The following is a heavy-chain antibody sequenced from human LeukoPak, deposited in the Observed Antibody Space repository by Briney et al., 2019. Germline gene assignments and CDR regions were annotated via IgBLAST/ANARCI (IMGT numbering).Heavy chain of an antibody. CDR1: GFTFSNAW. D-gene: IGHD2-15*01. Sequence: GGSLRLSCAASGFTFSNAWMSWVRQAPGKGLEWVSLISGDGGNTYYADSVKGRFTLSRDNSKNSLYLQMNSLRSEDTAFYYCAKDKALGYCSAGSCLYLDYWGQGTLVTVSS. V-gene: IGHV3-43*02. J-gene: IGHJ4*02. CDR3: AKDKALGYCSAGSCLYLDY. CDR2: ISGDGGNT.